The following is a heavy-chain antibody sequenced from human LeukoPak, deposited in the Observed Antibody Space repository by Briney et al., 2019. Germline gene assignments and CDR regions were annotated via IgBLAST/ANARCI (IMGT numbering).Heavy chain of an antibody. CDR2: IHYSGST. D-gene: IGHD4-23*01. Sequence: SETLSLTCTVSGDSISSYYWSWIRQPPGKGLEWIGYIHYSGSTNYNPSLKSRVTISVDTSKNQFSLKLSSVTAADTAVYYCAREGLRWTRFYAFDIWGQGTMVTVSS. J-gene: IGHJ3*02. V-gene: IGHV4-59*01. CDR3: AREGLRWTRFYAFDI. CDR1: GDSISSYY.